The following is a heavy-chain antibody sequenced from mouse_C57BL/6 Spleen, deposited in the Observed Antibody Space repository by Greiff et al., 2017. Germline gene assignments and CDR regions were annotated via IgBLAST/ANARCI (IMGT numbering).Heavy chain of an antibody. D-gene: IGHD2-4*01. CDR1: GYTFTSYW. CDR2: IDPSDSET. V-gene: IGHV1-52*01. Sequence: VQLQQPGAELVRPGSSVKLSCKASGYTFTSYWMHWVKQRPIQGLEWIGNIDPSDSETHYNQKFKDKATLTVDKSSSTAYMQLSSLTSEDSAVYYCARQGYYDYGYYAMDYWGQGTSVTVSS. CDR3: ARQGYYDYGYYAMDY. J-gene: IGHJ4*01.